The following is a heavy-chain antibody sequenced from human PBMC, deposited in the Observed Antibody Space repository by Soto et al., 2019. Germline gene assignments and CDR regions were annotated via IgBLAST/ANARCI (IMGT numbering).Heavy chain of an antibody. CDR1: VCALSGYT. Sequence: SVKVSCKSVVCALSGYTIGWVRQAPGQGLEWMGRIIPILGIANYAQKFQGRVTITADKSTSTAYMELSSLRSEDTAVYYSARWGSGTPPPSAYWGQGTLVTVSS. CDR3: ARWGSGTPPPSAY. V-gene: IGHV1-69*02. CDR2: IIPILGIA. J-gene: IGHJ4*02. D-gene: IGHD3-10*01.